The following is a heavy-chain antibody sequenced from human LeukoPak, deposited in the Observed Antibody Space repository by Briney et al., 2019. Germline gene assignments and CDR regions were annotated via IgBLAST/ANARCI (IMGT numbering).Heavy chain of an antibody. CDR2: IISGSGGNT. CDR3: AKGATGTTRVSYDY. CDR1: GFTFSSYG. V-gene: IGHV3-23*01. Sequence: PGGSPRLSCAASGFTFSSYGMSWVRQAPGKGPEWVSVIISGSGGNTYYADSVKGRFIISRDNSKNTVYLQMNSLRVEDTAVYYCAKGATGTTRVSYDYWGQGTLVTVSS. J-gene: IGHJ4*02. D-gene: IGHD1-1*01.